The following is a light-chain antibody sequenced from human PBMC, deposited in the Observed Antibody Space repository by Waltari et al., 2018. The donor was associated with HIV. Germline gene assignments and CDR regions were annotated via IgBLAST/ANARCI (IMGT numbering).Light chain of an antibody. CDR1: QNICSY. Sequence: DIQMTQSPPSLTASVGDSVPITCRASQNICSYLNWYHLRPGQAPHVLIYVSTNLQTGVPSRFSGRGSWTDFTLTIADLQPEDFVFYFCQQSYSKPRTFGQGTK. CDR3: QQSYSKPRT. J-gene: IGKJ1*01. V-gene: IGKV1-39*01. CDR2: VST.